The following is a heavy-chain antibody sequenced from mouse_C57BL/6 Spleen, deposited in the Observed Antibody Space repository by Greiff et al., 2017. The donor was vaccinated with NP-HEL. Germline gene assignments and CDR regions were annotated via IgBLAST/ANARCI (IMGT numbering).Heavy chain of an antibody. CDR3: ARTVVARGAWFAY. D-gene: IGHD1-1*01. V-gene: IGHV1-39*01. CDR2: INPNYGTT. J-gene: IGHJ3*01. CDR1: GYSFTDYN. Sequence: VQLQQSGPELVKPGASVKISCKASGYSFTDYNMNWVKQSNGKSLEWIGVINPNYGTTSYTQKFKGKATLTEDQSASTAYMQLNSLTAEDSAVYYCARTVVARGAWFAYWGQGTLVTVSA.